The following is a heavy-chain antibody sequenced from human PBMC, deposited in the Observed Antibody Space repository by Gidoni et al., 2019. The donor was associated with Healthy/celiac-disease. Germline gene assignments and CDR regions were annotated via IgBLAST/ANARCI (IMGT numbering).Heavy chain of an antibody. CDR1: GYTFTSYD. D-gene: IGHD3-22*01. Sequence: QVQLVQSGAEVKKPGASVKVSCKASGYTFTSYDINWVRQATGQGLEWMGWMNPNSGNTGYAQKFQGRVTMTRNTSISTAYMELSSLRSEDTAVYYCARGPHYYDSSGWKGFDYWGQGTLVTVSS. J-gene: IGHJ4*02. CDR2: MNPNSGNT. CDR3: ARGPHYYDSSGWKGFDY. V-gene: IGHV1-8*01.